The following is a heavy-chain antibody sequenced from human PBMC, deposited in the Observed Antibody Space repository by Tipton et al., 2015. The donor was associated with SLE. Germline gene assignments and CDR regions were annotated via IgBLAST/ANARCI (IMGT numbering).Heavy chain of an antibody. CDR1: GYTFSSYT. D-gene: IGHD3-22*01. J-gene: IGHJ3*01. V-gene: IGHV7-4-1*02. CDR2: INTNPGNP. Sequence: QLVQSGSELKKPGASVKVSCKASGYTFSSYTIDWIRQAPGQGLEWMGWINTNPGNPRYAQAFTGRFVFPFDTSVATAYLQISSRKAEDTAGYYCARHGGWDDEYDSVDFWGQGTLVSVSS. CDR3: ARHGGWDDEYDSVDF.